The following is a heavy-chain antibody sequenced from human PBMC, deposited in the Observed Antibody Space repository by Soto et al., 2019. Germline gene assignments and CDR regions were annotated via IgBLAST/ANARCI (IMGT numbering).Heavy chain of an antibody. CDR3: ARDLDYDFWSGYYLFDWLSPIQ. CDR1: GFAFSDYY. CDR2: ISSSGSTI. Sequence: GGSLRLSGAAAGFAFSDYYMSWIRQAPGKGLEWVSYISSSGSTIYYADSVKGRFTISRDNAKNSLYLQMNSLRAEDTAVYYCARDLDYDFWSGYYLFDWLSPIQWGQGTLVTVSS. V-gene: IGHV3-11*01. J-gene: IGHJ4*02. D-gene: IGHD3-3*01.